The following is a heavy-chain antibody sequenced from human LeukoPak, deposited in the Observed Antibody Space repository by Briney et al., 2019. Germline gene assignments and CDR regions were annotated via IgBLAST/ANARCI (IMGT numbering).Heavy chain of an antibody. CDR3: ARVHWDGDYNTYYYFYMDV. J-gene: IGHJ6*03. V-gene: IGHV3-7*04. CDR1: GFSFSAYS. D-gene: IGHD4-17*01. Sequence: GGSLRLSCAASGFSFSAYSMSWVRQAPGEGLEWVANINQDGGEYFYVDSVKGRFTISRDNVWNSLYLQLGSLRAEDTAVYFCARVHWDGDYNTYYYFYMDVWGKGTTVTISS. CDR2: INQDGGEY.